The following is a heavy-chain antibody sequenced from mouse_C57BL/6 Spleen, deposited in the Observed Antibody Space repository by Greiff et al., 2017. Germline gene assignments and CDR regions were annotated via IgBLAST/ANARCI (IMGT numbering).Heavy chain of an antibody. V-gene: IGHV5-6*01. Sequence: EVQGVESGGDLVKPGGSLKLSCAASGFTFSSYGMSWVRQTPDKRLEWVAAISSGGSYTYDPDSVKGRFTISRDNAKNTLYLQMSSLKSEDTAMYYCARPITTVVAPFAYWGQGTLVTVSA. CDR3: ARPITTVVAPFAY. J-gene: IGHJ3*01. CDR2: ISSGGSYT. D-gene: IGHD1-1*01. CDR1: GFTFSSYG.